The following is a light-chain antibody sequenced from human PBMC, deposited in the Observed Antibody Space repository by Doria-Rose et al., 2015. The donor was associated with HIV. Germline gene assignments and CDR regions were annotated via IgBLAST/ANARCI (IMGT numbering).Light chain of an antibody. Sequence: DVQLTQSPSSLPASVGDRVTITCRASQGITSNSNWYQQKAGKAPKLLIFTATTLQSGVPSRFSGGGSGTDFTLTVSSLQPEDFATYYCQQTYSFPYSFGQGTKLDIE. CDR2: TAT. J-gene: IGKJ2*01. CDR3: QQTYSFPYS. CDR1: QGITSN. V-gene: IGKV1-39*01.